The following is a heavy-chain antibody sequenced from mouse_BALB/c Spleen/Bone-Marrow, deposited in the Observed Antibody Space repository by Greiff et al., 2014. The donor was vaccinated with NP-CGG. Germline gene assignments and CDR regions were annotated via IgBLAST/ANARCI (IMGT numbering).Heavy chain of an antibody. V-gene: IGHV14-3*02. Sequence: VQLKESGAELVKPGASVKMSCKASGYTFTAYYMHWVKQRPVKGLEWIGRINPSNGYTKYDQKFQGKATITADKSSNTAYMQLISLTSEDTAVYYCASYYDGSSSFAYGGQGTLVTVSA. D-gene: IGHD1-1*01. CDR2: INPSNGYT. J-gene: IGHJ3*01. CDR1: GYTFTAYY. CDR3: ASYYDGSSSFAY.